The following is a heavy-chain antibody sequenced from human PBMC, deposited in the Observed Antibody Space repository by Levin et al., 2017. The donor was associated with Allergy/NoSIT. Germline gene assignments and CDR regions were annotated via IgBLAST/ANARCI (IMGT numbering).Heavy chain of an antibody. CDR2: IYSGGST. D-gene: IGHD6-19*01. Sequence: GGSLRLSCAASGFTVSSNYMSWVRQAPGKGLEWVSVIYSGGSTYYADSVKGRFTISRDNSKNTLYLQMNSLRAEDTAVYYCAREGRPGIAVARDAFDIWGQGTMVTVSS. CDR3: AREGRPGIAVARDAFDI. CDR1: GFTVSSNY. J-gene: IGHJ3*02. V-gene: IGHV3-66*02.